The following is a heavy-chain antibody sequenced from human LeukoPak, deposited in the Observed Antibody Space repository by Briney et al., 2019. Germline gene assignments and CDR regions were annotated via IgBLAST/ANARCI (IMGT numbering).Heavy chain of an antibody. CDR3: ARGLRFLESDYYYYGMDV. CDR2: IYPGESIYASENT. V-gene: IGHV4-4*07. J-gene: IGHJ6*02. CDR1: GVSISAYY. Sequence: SETLSLTCSVSGVSISAYYWSWIRQPAGKGLEWIGRIYPGESIYASENTNYNPSLKSRVSMSGDTSKNQVSLKLRSVTAADTAVYYCARGLRFLESDYYYYGMDVWGQGTTVTVSS. D-gene: IGHD3-3*01.